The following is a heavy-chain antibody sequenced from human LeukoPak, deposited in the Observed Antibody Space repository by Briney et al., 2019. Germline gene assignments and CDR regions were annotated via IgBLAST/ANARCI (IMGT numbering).Heavy chain of an antibody. V-gene: IGHV3-21*01. CDR1: GFTFSSYS. CDR2: ISSSSSYI. Sequence: GGSLRLSCAASGFTFSSYSMNWVRQAPGKGLEWVSSISSSSSYIYYADSVKGRFTISRDNAKNSLYLQMNSLRAEDTAVYYCASFLVGYQLLYDYWGQGTLVTVSS. D-gene: IGHD2-2*02. J-gene: IGHJ4*02. CDR3: ASFLVGYQLLYDY.